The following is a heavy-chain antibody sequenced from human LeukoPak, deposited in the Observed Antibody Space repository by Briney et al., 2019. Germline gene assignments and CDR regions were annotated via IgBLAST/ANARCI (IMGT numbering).Heavy chain of an antibody. D-gene: IGHD6-13*01. CDR3: ARRIAAAGVGIVY. CDR2: MNPDSGNT. CDR1: GHTFTSYD. V-gene: IGHV1-8*01. Sequence: ASVKVSCKASGHTFTSYDINWVRQATGQGLEWMGWMNPDSGNTGYAQEFQGRVTMTRNPSISTAYMELSSLTSEDTAVYYCARRIAAAGVGIVYWGQGTLVTVSS. J-gene: IGHJ4*02.